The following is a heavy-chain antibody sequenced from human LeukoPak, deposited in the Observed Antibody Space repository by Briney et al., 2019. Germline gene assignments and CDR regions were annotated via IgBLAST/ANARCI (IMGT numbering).Heavy chain of an antibody. D-gene: IGHD3-3*01. J-gene: IGHJ5*02. Sequence: ASVKVSCKASGYTFTGYYMHWVRQAPGQGLEWMGWINPNSGGTNYAQKFQGRVTMTRDTSISTAYMELSRLRSDDTAVYYCARGQEYDSRWTWFDPWGQGTLVTVSS. CDR3: ARGQEYDSRWTWFDP. CDR2: INPNSGGT. V-gene: IGHV1-2*02. CDR1: GYTFTGYY.